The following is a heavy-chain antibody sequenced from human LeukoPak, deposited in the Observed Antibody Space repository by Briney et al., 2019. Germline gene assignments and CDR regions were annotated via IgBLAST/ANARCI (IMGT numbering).Heavy chain of an antibody. D-gene: IGHD2-2*01. CDR3: ARGYCDSTSCHEVGFDF. CDR2: ISSSGSTT. V-gene: IGHV3-48*03. Sequence: GGSLRLSCAASGFTFSTYEMNWVRQAPGKGLEWVSFISSSGSTTVYADSVKGRFTISRDNARNSLFLQMNSLRAEDTAVYYCARGYCDSTSCHEVGFDFWGQGTLVTVSS. CDR1: GFTFSTYE. J-gene: IGHJ4*02.